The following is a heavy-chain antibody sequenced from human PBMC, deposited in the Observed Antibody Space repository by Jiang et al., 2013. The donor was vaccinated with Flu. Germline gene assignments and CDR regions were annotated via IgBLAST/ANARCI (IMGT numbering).Heavy chain of an antibody. J-gene: IGHJ3*02. CDR1: GYTLTELS. Sequence: SGAEVKKPGASVKVSCKVSGYTLTELSMHWVRQAPGKGLEWMGGFDPEDGETIYAQKFQGRVTMTEDTSTDTAYMELSSLRSEDTAVYYCATPYYDSSGYYSLYAFDIWGQGTMVTVSS. CDR3: ATPYYDSSGYYSLYAFDI. V-gene: IGHV1-24*01. D-gene: IGHD3-22*01. CDR2: FDPEDGET.